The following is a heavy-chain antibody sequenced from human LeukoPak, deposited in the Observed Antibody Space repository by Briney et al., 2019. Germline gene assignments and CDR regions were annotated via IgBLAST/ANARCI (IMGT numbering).Heavy chain of an antibody. D-gene: IGHD6-19*01. J-gene: IGHJ6*02. V-gene: IGHV3-9*01. CDR1: GFTFDDYA. Sequence: QPGRSLRLSCAASGFTFDDYAMHWVRQAPGKGLEWVSGISWNSGSIGYADSVKGRFTISRDNAKNSLYLQMNSLRAEDTALYYCAKADVLGIAVAGTPHYYYYYGMDVWGQGTTVTVSS. CDR3: AKADVLGIAVAGTPHYYYYYGMDV. CDR2: ISWNSGSI.